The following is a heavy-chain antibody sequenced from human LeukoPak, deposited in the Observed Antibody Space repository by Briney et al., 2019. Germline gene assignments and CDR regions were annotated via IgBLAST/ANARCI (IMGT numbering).Heavy chain of an antibody. CDR3: ARESGVAAQNAFDI. CDR1: GYTFTGYY. Sequence: ASVKVSCKASGYTFTGYYMHWVRQAPGQGLEWMGWINPNSGGTNYAQKFQGRVTMTRDTSISTAYMELSRLRSDDTAVYYCARESGVAAQNAFDIWGQGTMVTVSS. V-gene: IGHV1-2*02. J-gene: IGHJ3*02. CDR2: INPNSGGT. D-gene: IGHD3-3*01.